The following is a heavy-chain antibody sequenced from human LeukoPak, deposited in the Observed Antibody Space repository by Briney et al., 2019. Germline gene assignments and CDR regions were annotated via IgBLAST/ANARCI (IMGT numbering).Heavy chain of an antibody. J-gene: IGHJ4*02. Sequence: GSLRLSCVASGFPFSSYWMTWVRQAPRKGLEWVANIKQDGSKKSYVDSVKGRFTISRDNAKNSLYLQMNSLRAEDTAIYYCTRVGYIDEGIDYWGQGTLVTVSS. CDR3: TRVGYIDEGIDY. D-gene: IGHD5-24*01. V-gene: IGHV3-7*04. CDR2: IKQDGSKK. CDR1: GFPFSSYW.